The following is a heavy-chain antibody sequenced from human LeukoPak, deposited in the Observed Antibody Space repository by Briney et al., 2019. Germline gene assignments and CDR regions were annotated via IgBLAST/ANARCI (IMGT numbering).Heavy chain of an antibody. Sequence: SGPTLANPTQTLTLTCTFSGFSLRTRGVGVGWIRQPPGKALEWLALIYCDDDKRYSPSLKSRLTITKDISKNQVVLTMTNMDHVDTATYYYAHGTAWLRSRGGFFDYWGQGTLVTVSS. D-gene: IGHD5-12*01. J-gene: IGHJ4*02. CDR2: IYCDDDK. CDR3: AHGTAWLRSRGGFFDY. V-gene: IGHV2-5*02. CDR1: GFSLRTRGVG.